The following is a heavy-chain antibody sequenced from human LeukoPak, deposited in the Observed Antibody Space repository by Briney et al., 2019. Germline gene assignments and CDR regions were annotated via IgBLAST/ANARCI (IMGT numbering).Heavy chain of an antibody. J-gene: IGHJ4*02. D-gene: IGHD3-22*01. Sequence: ASVKVSCKASGYTFTSYYMHWVRQAPGQGLEWMGIINPSGGSTSYAQKFQGRVTMTTDTSTTTAYMELRSLRSDDTAVYYCARDLYYYDSTGSPSDYWGQGTLVTVSS. CDR3: ARDLYYYDSTGSPSDY. CDR2: INPSGGST. V-gene: IGHV1-46*01. CDR1: GYTFTSYY.